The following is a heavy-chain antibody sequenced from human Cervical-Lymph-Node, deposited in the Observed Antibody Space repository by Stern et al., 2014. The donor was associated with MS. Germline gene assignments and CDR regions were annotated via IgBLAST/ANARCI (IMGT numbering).Heavy chain of an antibody. CDR2: INPYSGHT. V-gene: IGHV1-8*01. Sequence: VQMVESGAEVKKPGASVKVSCTASGYTFTNFDIHWVRRATGHGLESIGWINPYSGHTGYVQKFQVRVTMTRRTSTSTSYMELSSLRSEDTAVYYCATRDGSGTYSSYNGMDVWGQGTTVTVSS. CDR3: ATRDGSGTYSSYNGMDV. CDR1: GYTFTNFD. J-gene: IGHJ6*02. D-gene: IGHD3-10*01.